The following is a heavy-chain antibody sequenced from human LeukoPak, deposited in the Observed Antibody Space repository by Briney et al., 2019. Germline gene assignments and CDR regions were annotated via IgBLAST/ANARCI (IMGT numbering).Heavy chain of an antibody. D-gene: IGHD3-3*01. CDR3: ARVRATLFGVAMDYMDV. V-gene: IGHV4-59*08. CDR1: VGSISSYY. J-gene: IGHJ6*03. CDR2: IYYSGST. Sequence: PSETLSLTCTVSVGSISSYYWSWIRQHPGKGLEWSGDIYYSGSTNYNPSLKSRVTISVDTSKNQLSLKLSSVTAANTAVYYCARVRATLFGVAMDYMDVWGKGTTVTVSS.